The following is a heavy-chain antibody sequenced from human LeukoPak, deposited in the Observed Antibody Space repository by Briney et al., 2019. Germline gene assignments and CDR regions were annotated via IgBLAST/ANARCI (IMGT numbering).Heavy chain of an antibody. CDR3: AKDRYYDFWSGSEH. D-gene: IGHD3-3*01. J-gene: IGHJ4*02. CDR1: GFTFSSYW. Sequence: GGSLRLSCAASGFTFSSYWMSWVRQAPGKGLEWVANIKQDGSEKYYVDSVKGRFAISRDYSKNTLYLQVSSLRAEDTAVYYCAKDRYYDFWSGSEHWGQGTLVTVSS. CDR2: IKQDGSEK. V-gene: IGHV3-7*03.